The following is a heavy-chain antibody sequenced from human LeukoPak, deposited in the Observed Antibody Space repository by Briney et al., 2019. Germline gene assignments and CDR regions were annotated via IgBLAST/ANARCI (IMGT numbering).Heavy chain of an antibody. CDR2: INPNSGGT. D-gene: IGHD6-19*01. J-gene: IGHJ4*02. CDR1: GYTFTGYY. CDR3: ARDRGIAVAGRDY. V-gene: IGHV1-2*02. Sequence: ASVKVSCKASGYTFTGYYMHWVRQAPGQGLEWMGWINPNSGGTNYAQKFQGRVTMTRDTSISTAYMELGRLRSDDTAVYYCARDRGIAVAGRDYWGQGTLVTVSS.